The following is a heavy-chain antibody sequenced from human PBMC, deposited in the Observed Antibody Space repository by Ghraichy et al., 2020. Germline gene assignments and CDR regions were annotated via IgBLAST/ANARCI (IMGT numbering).Heavy chain of an antibody. D-gene: IGHD5-24*01. CDR3: ARDRAYKSFDY. J-gene: IGHJ4*02. V-gene: IGHV3-7*03. CDR1: GFNFTASW. CDR2: IKQDGSEK. Sequence: GGSLRLSCAASGFNFTASWMNWVRQAPGKGLEWVAGIKQDGSEKYHVDSVKGRFTISRDNAKNSLYLQMNSLRVEDTAVYYCARDRAYKSFDYGGQGILVTVSS.